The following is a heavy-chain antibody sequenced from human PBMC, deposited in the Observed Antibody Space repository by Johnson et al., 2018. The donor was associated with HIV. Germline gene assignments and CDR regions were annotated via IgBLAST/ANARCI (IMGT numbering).Heavy chain of an antibody. Sequence: QMQLVESGGGVVQPGGSLRLSCAASGFTFSSYGMHWVRQAPGKGLEWVAFIRYDGSIKYYADSVKGRFTISRDNSKNTLYVQMNRLRTEDTAVYFCAKGRSGGSGAFDIWGQGTMVTVSS. CDR3: AKGRSGGSGAFDI. D-gene: IGHD3-10*01. CDR2: IRYDGSIK. V-gene: IGHV3-30*02. J-gene: IGHJ3*02. CDR1: GFTFSSYG.